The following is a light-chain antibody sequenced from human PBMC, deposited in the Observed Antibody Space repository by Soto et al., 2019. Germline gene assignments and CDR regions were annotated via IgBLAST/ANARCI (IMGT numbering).Light chain of an antibody. CDR2: DAS. Sequence: DIQMTQSPSSVSASVGDRVTITCRASQGIVSWLAWYQQKPGKAPKLLIYDASSLESGVPSRFSGSGSGTEFTLTISSLQPDDFATYYCQQYNSYPWTFGQGTKVEIK. CDR3: QQYNSYPWT. CDR1: QGIVSW. V-gene: IGKV1-5*01. J-gene: IGKJ1*01.